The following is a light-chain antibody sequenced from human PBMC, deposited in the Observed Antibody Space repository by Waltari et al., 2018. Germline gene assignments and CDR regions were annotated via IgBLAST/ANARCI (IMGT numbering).Light chain of an antibody. J-gene: IGKJ1*01. CDR1: QSVSSN. Sequence: IVMTQSPATLSVSPGEGATLSCRVRQSVSSNLAWYQQKPGQAPRLLIYGASTRATDLPVRFSGSGSGTEFTLTISSLQSEDFAVYYCQQYNNWPPLFGQGTKVEIK. CDR3: QQYNNWPPL. V-gene: IGKV3-15*01. CDR2: GAS.